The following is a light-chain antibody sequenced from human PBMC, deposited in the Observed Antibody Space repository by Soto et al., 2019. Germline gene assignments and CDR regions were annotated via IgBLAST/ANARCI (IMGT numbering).Light chain of an antibody. CDR2: AAS. CDR1: QGISSY. Sequence: AIRMTQSPSSLSASTGDRVTITCRASQGISSYLAWYQQKPGKAPKLLIYAASTLQSGAPSRFSGSGSGTDFTLTISCLQSEDFATYYCQQYYSYPTFGAGTKVDIK. V-gene: IGKV1-8*01. J-gene: IGKJ4*01. CDR3: QQYYSYPT.